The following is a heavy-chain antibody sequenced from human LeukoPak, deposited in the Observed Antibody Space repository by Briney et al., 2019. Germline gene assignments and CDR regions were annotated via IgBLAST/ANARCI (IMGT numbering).Heavy chain of an antibody. Sequence: ASVKVSCKASGYTFTSYGISWVRQAPGQGLEWMGWISAYNGNTNYAQKLQGRVTMTTDTSTSTAYMELRSLRSDDTAVYYCARDLIGSSGWVTRALYGTFDYWGQGTLVTVSS. V-gene: IGHV1-18*01. J-gene: IGHJ4*02. CDR1: GYTFTSYG. CDR3: ARDLIGSSGWVTRALYGTFDY. D-gene: IGHD6-19*01. CDR2: ISAYNGNT.